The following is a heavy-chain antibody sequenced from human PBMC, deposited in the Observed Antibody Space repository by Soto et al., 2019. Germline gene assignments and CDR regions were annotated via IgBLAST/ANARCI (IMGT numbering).Heavy chain of an antibody. CDR3: ASDRVVTQYYYGMDV. V-gene: IGHV4-39*07. Sequence: SETLSLTCTVSGGSIYSSSYSWGWIRQPPGKGLEWIGSIYYSGTTSYNPSLKSRVTISVDTSKSQFSLKLSSVTAADTAVYYCASDRVVTQYYYGMDVWGQGIMVTVSS. CDR1: GGSIYSSSYS. D-gene: IGHD3-3*01. CDR2: IYYSGTT. J-gene: IGHJ6*02.